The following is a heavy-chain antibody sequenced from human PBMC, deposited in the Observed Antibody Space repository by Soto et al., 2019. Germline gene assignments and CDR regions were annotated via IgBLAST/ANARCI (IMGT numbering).Heavy chain of an antibody. J-gene: IGHJ4*02. CDR2: IYYSGST. CDR3: ASGEMATIFFDY. CDR1: GGSISSYY. D-gene: IGHD5-12*01. Sequence: SETLSLTCTVSGGSISSYYWSWIRQPPGKGLEWIGYIYYSGSTNYNPSLKSRVTISVDTSKNQFSLKLSSVTAADTAVYYCASGEMATIFFDYWGQGTLVTVSS. V-gene: IGHV4-59*01.